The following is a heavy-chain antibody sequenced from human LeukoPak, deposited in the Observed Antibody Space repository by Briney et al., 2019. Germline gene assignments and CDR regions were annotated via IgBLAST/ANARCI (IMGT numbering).Heavy chain of an antibody. CDR1: VYTFTRYY. Sequence: ASVTVSYKASVYTFTRYYIHWVRQAPRQGLEWMGWINPNSGGTNYGQNFQGRVIMTSDTSISTAYMELSSLRSDDTAVYYCARGDGSYLLWGQGTLVTVSS. CDR3: ARGDGSYLL. J-gene: IGHJ4*02. CDR2: INPNSGGT. V-gene: IGHV1-2*02. D-gene: IGHD1-26*01.